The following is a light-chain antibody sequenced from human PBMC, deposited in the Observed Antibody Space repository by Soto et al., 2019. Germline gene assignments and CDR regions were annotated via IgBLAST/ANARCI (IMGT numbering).Light chain of an antibody. CDR3: QLYNEWPQFT. V-gene: IGKV1-39*02. CDR2: AAS. Sequence: DIQMTQSPSSLSASVGDRVTITCRASQSISSYLNWYQQKPGKAPKLLIYAASSLQSGVPSRFSGSGSGTDFPLTISSLQPEDFAVYYCQLYNEWPQFTFGPGTKVDIK. CDR1: QSISSY. J-gene: IGKJ3*01.